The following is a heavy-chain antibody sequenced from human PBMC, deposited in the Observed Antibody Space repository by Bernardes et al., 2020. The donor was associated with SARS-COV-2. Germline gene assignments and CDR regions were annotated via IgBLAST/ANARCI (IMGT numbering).Heavy chain of an antibody. V-gene: IGHV4-34*12. CDR1: GGSFSGYY. CDR3: ARGLTIFDP. D-gene: IGHD3-3*01. J-gene: IGHJ5*02. CDR2: IFHSGST. Sequence: SETLSLTCAVYGGSFSGYYWSWIRQPPGKGLEWIGEIFHSGSTNYNPSLKSRVTILVDTSRNQFSLKLRSVTAADTAVYYCARGLTIFDPWGQGTLVTVSS.